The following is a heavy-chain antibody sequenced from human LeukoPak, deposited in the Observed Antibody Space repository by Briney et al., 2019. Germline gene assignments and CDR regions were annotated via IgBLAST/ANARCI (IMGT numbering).Heavy chain of an antibody. D-gene: IGHD3-22*01. CDR2: INPNSGGT. Sequence: ASVKVSCKASGYTFTGYYMHWVRQAPGQGLEWMGWINPNSGGTNYAQKFQGRVTMTRDTSISTAYMELSRLRSDDTAVYYCARNLGVVVVRRAYNWFDPWGQGTLVTVSS. CDR3: ARNLGVVVVRRAYNWFDP. V-gene: IGHV1-2*02. J-gene: IGHJ5*02. CDR1: GYTFTGYY.